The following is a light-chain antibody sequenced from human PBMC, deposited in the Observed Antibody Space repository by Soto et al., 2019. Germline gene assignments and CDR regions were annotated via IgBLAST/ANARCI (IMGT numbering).Light chain of an antibody. V-gene: IGLV2-14*01. CDR2: GVS. CDR3: CSYAGSYTYV. J-gene: IGLJ1*01. CDR1: SSDVGRYNY. Sequence: QSALTQPASVSGSPGQSITISCTGTSSDVGRYNYVSWYQQHPGKAPKLMVYGVSNRPSGVSYRFSGSKSGNTASLTISGLQAEDEADYYCCSYAGSYTYVFGTGTKVTVL.